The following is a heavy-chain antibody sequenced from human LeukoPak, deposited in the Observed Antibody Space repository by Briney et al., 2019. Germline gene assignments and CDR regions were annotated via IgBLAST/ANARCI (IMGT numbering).Heavy chain of an antibody. V-gene: IGHV1-18*01. Sequence: ASVKVSCKASGYSFKNYGISWVRQAPGQGLEWMGWISAFTGNTDYAQKFQGRVTITADKSTSTAYMELSSLRSEDTAAYYCAREISGGGGYGPSLFDYWGQGTLVTVSS. CDR3: AREISGGGGYGPSLFDY. J-gene: IGHJ4*02. CDR2: ISAFTGNT. D-gene: IGHD5-12*01. CDR1: GYSFKNYG.